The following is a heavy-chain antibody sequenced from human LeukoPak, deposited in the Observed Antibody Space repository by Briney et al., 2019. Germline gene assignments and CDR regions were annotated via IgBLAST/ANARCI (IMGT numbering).Heavy chain of an antibody. CDR1: GGSISSSDYY. V-gene: IGHV4-39*01. D-gene: IGHD1-1*01. CDR3: AKLSSNWYFDS. J-gene: IGHJ4*02. Sequence: SETLSLTCTISGGSISSSDYYWGWIRQPPGKGLEWIGSMYYSGSTNYNPSLKSRVTVSVDTSKNQFSLSLSVVAAADTAVYYCAKLSSNWYFDSWGRGTLVTVSS. CDR2: MYYSGST.